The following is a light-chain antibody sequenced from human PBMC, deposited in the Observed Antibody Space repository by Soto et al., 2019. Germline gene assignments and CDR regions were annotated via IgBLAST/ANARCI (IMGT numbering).Light chain of an antibody. CDR3: KSYAGSNTYV. CDR1: KNDIGVYDF. Sequence: QSVLTQPPSASGSPGQSVTISCTGSKNDIGVYDFVSWYQHHPGKAPRLIIYEVVQRPSGVPDRFSGSKSGITASLTVSGLQPADDADYCCKSYAGSNTYVFGSGTKLTVL. J-gene: IGLJ1*01. V-gene: IGLV2-8*01. CDR2: EVV.